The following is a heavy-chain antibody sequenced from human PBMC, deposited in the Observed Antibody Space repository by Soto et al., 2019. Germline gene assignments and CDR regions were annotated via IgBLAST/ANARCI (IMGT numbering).Heavy chain of an antibody. CDR1: GFTFSSYA. D-gene: IGHD1-1*01. J-gene: IGHJ5*02. CDR3: AKGGNWNEFCLFCWFDL. V-gene: IGHV3-23*01. Sequence: GGSLRLSCAASGFTFSSYAMSWVRQAPGKGLEWVSAISGSGGSTYYADSVKGRFTISRDNSKNTLYLQMNSLRAEDTAVYYCAKGGNWNEFCLFCWFDLWGQGTLVTVSS. CDR2: ISGSGGST.